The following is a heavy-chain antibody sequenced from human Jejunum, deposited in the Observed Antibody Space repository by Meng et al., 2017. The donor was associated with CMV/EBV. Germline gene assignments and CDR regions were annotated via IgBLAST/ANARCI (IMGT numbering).Heavy chain of an antibody. CDR2: ISYEGANK. D-gene: IGHD1-26*01. J-gene: IGHJ4*02. CDR1: GFTLTNYA. V-gene: IGHV3-30*04. CDR3: ARDRSGVGWEGIDY. Sequence: GFTLTNYATKWVRQAPGKGLEGVTLISYEGANKYYADAVEGRCTITRDTSKNTQYLQMNSLRAEDTAIYYCARDRSGVGWEGIDYWGQGTLVTVSS.